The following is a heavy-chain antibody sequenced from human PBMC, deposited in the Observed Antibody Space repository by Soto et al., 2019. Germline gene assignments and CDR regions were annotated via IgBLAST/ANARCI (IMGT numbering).Heavy chain of an antibody. Sequence: SVKVSCKASGGTFSSYAISWVRQAPGQGLEWMGGIIPIFGTANYAQKFQGRVMITADESTSTAYMELSSLRSEDTAVYYCARGGYSGPNWFDPWGQGTLVTVSS. J-gene: IGHJ5*02. CDR3: ARGGYSGPNWFDP. V-gene: IGHV1-69*13. CDR2: IIPIFGTA. CDR1: GGTFSSYA. D-gene: IGHD1-26*01.